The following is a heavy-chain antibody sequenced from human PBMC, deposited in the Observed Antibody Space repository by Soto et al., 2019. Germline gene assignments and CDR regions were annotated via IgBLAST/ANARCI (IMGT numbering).Heavy chain of an antibody. CDR1: GGSISSGGYY. CDR3: ARGSLPVLRYFHWFDY. Sequence: QVQLQESGPGLVKPSQTLSLTCNVSGGSISSGGYYWNWIRQHPGKGLEWIGYIYYSGDTYYNPSLKSRVTISIDSPKNQFSLKLRSVTDADTAVYYCARGSLPVLRYFHWFDYWGQGTLVTVSS. J-gene: IGHJ4*02. D-gene: IGHD3-9*01. CDR2: IYYSGDT. V-gene: IGHV4-31*03.